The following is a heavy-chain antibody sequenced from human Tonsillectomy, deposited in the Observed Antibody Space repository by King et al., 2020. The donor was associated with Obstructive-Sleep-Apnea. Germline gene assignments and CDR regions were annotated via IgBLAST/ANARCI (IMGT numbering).Heavy chain of an antibody. Sequence: QLQESGPGLVKPSQTLSLTCTVSGGSISSGGYYWSWIRQHPGKGLEWIGYIYYSGSTYYNPPLKSRVTISVDTSKNQFSLKLSSVTAADTAVYYCARAITMVRGVIIKTFDFWGQGTLVTVSS. CDR3: ARAITMVRGVIIKTFDF. J-gene: IGHJ4*02. CDR1: GGSISSGGYY. CDR2: IYYSGST. V-gene: IGHV4-31*03. D-gene: IGHD3-10*01.